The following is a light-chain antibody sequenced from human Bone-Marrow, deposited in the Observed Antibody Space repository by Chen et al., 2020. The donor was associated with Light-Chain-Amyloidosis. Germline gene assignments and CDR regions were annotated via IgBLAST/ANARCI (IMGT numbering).Light chain of an antibody. CDR1: QSVNSNY. J-gene: IGKJ1*01. CDR2: RAS. CDR3: QQYGSSPWT. V-gene: IGKV3-20*01. Sequence: EIVLTQSPGTLSLSPGERPTLSCRASQSVNSNYLAWYQQKSGQAPRLLIYRASSRATGIPDRVSGSGSETDFTLTITRLEPEDFAVYYCQQYGSSPWTFGQGTKVEIK.